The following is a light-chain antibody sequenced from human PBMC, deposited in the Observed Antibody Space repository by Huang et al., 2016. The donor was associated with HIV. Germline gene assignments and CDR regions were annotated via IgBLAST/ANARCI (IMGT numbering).Light chain of an antibody. V-gene: IGKV2-30*01. CDR2: KLS. Sequence: DVLLTQSPLSLPVTLGQPAFITCKSNQSLVYGDGNIYLNWFNQRPGHSHRRLIYKLSNRDSGVPDRFSAGGSGTDFTLWISEVEAEDVGDYYCMQASHGAATFGQGTRVDIK. J-gene: IGKJ1*01. CDR3: MQASHGAAT. CDR1: QSLVYGDGNIY.